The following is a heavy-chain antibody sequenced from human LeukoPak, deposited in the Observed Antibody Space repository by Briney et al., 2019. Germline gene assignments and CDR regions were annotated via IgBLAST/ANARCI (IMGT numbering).Heavy chain of an antibody. D-gene: IGHD3-16*01. CDR3: ARDERYSDADHHYPDLGY. CDR1: GYIFTGYY. J-gene: IGHJ4*02. Sequence: ASVKVSCKASGYIFTGYYLFWVRQAPGQGLEWMGWINPNSGATRYAQKFQGRVTLTCDTSIRTTYMELSSLTSDDTAVYYCARDERYSDADHHYPDLGYWGQGTLVTASS. V-gene: IGHV1-2*02. CDR2: INPNSGAT.